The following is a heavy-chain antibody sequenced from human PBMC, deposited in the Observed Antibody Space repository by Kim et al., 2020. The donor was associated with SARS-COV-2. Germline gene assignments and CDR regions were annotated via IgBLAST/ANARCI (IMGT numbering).Heavy chain of an antibody. CDR1: GFTFSNYG. Sequence: GGSLRLSCAASGFTFSNYGMSWVRQAPGKGLEWVSGISGSGDTTSYADSVKGRFTVSRDNSKNALYLQRSSLRAEDTAIYYCAKPRQPDYWGQGTLVTVSS. CDR2: ISGSGDTT. CDR3: AKPRQPDY. V-gene: IGHV3-23*01. D-gene: IGHD6-13*01. J-gene: IGHJ4*02.